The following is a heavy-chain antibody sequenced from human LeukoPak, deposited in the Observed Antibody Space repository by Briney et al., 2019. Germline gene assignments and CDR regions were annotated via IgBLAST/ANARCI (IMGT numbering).Heavy chain of an antibody. CDR3: ARHGPRSYASYFDY. Sequence: SETLSLTCTVSGGSISSSTYYWGWIRQPPGKGLEWIGSIYYSGSTYYNPSLKSRVTISVDTSKNQFSLKLSSVTAADTAAYYCARHGPRSYASYFDYWGQGTLVPVSS. J-gene: IGHJ4*02. CDR1: GGSISSSTYY. V-gene: IGHV4-39*01. CDR2: IYYSGST. D-gene: IGHD1-26*01.